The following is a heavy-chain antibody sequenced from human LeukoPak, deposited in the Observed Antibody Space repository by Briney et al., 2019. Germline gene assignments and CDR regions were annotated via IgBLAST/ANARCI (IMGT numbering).Heavy chain of an antibody. Sequence: PGGSLRLSCAASGFTFSSYWMSWVRQAPGKGLEWVANIRQDGGEIYYLDSVKGRFTISRDNAKNSLYLQMNSLTAEDTAVYYCAKDRQWLGRYFDYWGQGTLDTVSS. CDR2: IRQDGGEI. J-gene: IGHJ4*02. D-gene: IGHD6-19*01. V-gene: IGHV3-7*03. CDR3: AKDRQWLGRYFDY. CDR1: GFTFSSYW.